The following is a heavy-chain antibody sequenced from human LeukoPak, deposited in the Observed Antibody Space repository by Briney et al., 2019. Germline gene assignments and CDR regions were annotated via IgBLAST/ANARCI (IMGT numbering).Heavy chain of an antibody. CDR2: IYYSGST. D-gene: IGHD6-13*01. Sequence: SETLSLTCTVSGGSISGYYWSWTRQPPGKGLEWIGYIYYSGSTNYNPSLKSRVTISVDTSKNQFSLKLSSVTAADTAVYYCARQVIAAAGTSYYYYGMDVWGQGTTVTVSS. CDR1: GGSISGYY. V-gene: IGHV4-59*08. CDR3: ARQVIAAAGTSYYYYGMDV. J-gene: IGHJ6*02.